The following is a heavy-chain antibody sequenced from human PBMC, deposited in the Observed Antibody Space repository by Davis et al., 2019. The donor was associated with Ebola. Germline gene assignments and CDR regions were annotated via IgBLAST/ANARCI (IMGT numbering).Heavy chain of an antibody. D-gene: IGHD3-3*01. CDR3: AKSGLSFGVVKYHYGMDV. CDR2: ISGSGGST. V-gene: IGHV3-23*01. CDR1: VITFSSYA. J-gene: IGHJ6*04. Sequence: GESLKIPCTDPVITFSSYAMTLVRQAPGKGLEWVSAISGSGGSTYYADSVKGRFTISRDNSKKTLYLQMNSLRAEDTAVYYCAKSGLSFGVVKYHYGMDVWGKGTTVTDSS.